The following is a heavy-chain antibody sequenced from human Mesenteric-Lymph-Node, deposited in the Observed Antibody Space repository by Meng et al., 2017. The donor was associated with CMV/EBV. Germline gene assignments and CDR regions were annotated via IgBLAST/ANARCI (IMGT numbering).Heavy chain of an antibody. CDR1: GFSLSTYW. V-gene: IGHV3-74*01. CDR3: ARGKFQSVGIVYSYFDP. D-gene: IGHD5-18*01. J-gene: IGHJ5*02. CDR2: INSDGSTT. Sequence: GGSLRLSCAASGFSLSTYWMHWVRQAPGKGLVWVSRINSDGSTTNYASYVKGRFTISRDNAKNTLYLQMNSLRAEDTAVYYCARGKFQSVGIVYSYFDPWGQGALVTVSS.